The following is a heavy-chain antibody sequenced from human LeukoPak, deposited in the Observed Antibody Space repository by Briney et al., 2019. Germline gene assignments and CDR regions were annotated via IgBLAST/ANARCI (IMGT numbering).Heavy chain of an antibody. CDR1: GYSFTSYW. V-gene: IGHV5-10-1*01. CDR3: ARRGSSGYYAHTFDI. Sequence: GGSLRLSCKVSGYSFTSYWISWVRQMPGKGLEWMGRIDSSDSYTNYTPSFQGHVTISADKSISTAYLQWSSLKASDTAVYYCARRGSSGYYAHTFDIWGQGTMVTVSS. CDR2: IDSSDSYT. D-gene: IGHD3-22*01. J-gene: IGHJ3*02.